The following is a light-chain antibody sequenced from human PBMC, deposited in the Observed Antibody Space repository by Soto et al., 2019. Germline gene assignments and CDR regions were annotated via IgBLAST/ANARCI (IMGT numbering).Light chain of an antibody. CDR3: QQYNNWPRT. CDR2: GAS. CDR1: ERIRSD. J-gene: IGKJ1*01. V-gene: IGKV3-15*01. Sequence: DIVMTQSPATLSVSPGGRATLSCRASERIRSDLAWYQQKPGQAPRLLMYGASSMATGIPARFSGSGSGTEFTLTITTLQSEDVAVYYCQQYNNWPRTFGQGTKVDIK.